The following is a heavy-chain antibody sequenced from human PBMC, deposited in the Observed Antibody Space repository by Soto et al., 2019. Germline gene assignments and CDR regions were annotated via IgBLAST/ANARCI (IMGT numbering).Heavy chain of an antibody. CDR3: AKDMALDRAFDYIWGSPAFDY. J-gene: IGHJ4*02. CDR2: ISGSGGST. CDR1: GFTFSSYA. D-gene: IGHD3-16*01. V-gene: IGHV3-23*01. Sequence: GGSLRLSCAASGFTFSSYAMSWVRQAPGKGLEWVSAISGSGGSTYYADSVKGRFTISRDNSKNTLYLQMNSLRAEDTAVYYCAKDMALDRAFDYIWGSPAFDYWGQGTLVTVSS.